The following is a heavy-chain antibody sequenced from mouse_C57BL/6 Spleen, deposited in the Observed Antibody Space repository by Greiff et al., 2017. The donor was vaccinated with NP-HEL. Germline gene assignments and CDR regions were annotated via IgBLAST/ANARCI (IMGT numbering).Heavy chain of an antibody. D-gene: IGHD1-1*01. V-gene: IGHV5-4*01. Sequence: EVKLMESGGGLVKPGGSLKLSCAASGFTFSSYAMSWVRQTPEKRLEWVATISDGGSYTYYPDNVKGRFTISRDNAKNNLYLQMSHLKSEDTAMYYCARERGLLRYLDYWGQGTTLTVSS. J-gene: IGHJ2*01. CDR2: ISDGGSYT. CDR3: ARERGLLRYLDY. CDR1: GFTFSSYA.